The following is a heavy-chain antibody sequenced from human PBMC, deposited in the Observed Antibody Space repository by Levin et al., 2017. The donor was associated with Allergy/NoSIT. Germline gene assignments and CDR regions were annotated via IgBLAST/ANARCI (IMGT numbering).Heavy chain of an antibody. CDR1: RFTFTNAW. CDR3: TAEPNWFDP. J-gene: IGHJ5*02. V-gene: IGHV3-15*05. Sequence: GGSLRLSCAASRFTFTNAWMSWVRQAPGKGLEWVGRIKSKTDGGTTQYAAPVEGRFTISRDDSKNTLYMEMNSLKTEDTAMYYCTAEPNWFDPWGQGTLVTVSS. D-gene: IGHD1-26*01. CDR2: IKSKTDGGTT.